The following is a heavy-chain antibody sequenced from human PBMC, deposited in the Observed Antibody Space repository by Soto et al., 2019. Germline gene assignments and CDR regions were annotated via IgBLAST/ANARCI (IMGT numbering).Heavy chain of an antibody. Sequence: GGSLRLSCAASGFTFSTYAISWVRQAPGKGLEWVSAISGSGATIDFADSVKGRVTGARDNSKNTVYLQMNRLRAEDTAVYYGAKPPGTGTLYYFDYWGQGTLVTVSS. D-gene: IGHD1-1*01. V-gene: IGHV3-23*01. CDR3: AKPPGTGTLYYFDY. CDR1: GFTFSTYA. CDR2: ISGSGATI. J-gene: IGHJ4*02.